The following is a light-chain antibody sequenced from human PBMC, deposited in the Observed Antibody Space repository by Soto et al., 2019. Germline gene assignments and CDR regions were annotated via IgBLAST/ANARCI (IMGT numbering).Light chain of an antibody. Sequence: QSALTQPASVSGSPGQSITISCTGTRSDVGRYNYVSWYQQRPGKAPKLLIYEVTYRPSGVSTRFSASKSGSTASLTISGIQAEDEADYYCSSYSTTSSPHVLFGGGTKVTVL. V-gene: IGLV2-14*01. CDR3: SSYSTTSSPHVL. CDR2: EVT. CDR1: RSDVGRYNY. J-gene: IGLJ2*01.